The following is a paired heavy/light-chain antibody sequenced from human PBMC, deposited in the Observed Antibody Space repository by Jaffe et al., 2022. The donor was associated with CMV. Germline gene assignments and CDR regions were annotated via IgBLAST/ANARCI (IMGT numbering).Light chain of an antibody. V-gene: IGKV1-39*01. CDR3: QQSDSTPLT. Sequence: DIQMTQSPSSLSASLGDRVTITCRASQTISSYLNWYHQAPGTAPNLLIYASSNLQSGVPSRFSGSGFGTDFTLTISSLQPEDAGTYFCQQSDSTPLTFGAGTRVV. CDR2: ASS. J-gene: IGKJ4*01. CDR1: QTISSY.
Heavy chain of an antibody. D-gene: IGHD6-19*01. Sequence: EAQLVESGGGLAQPGRSLRLSCAASGFTFDDFAMHWVRQPPGKGLEWVSGISWNSDTVEYVDAVKGRFTISRDNVKNCLYLQMNSLRPEDTALYYCAKSGGMTVAGRGGFDRRGQGTLVTVSS. CDR1: GFTFDDFA. J-gene: IGHJ5*02. CDR2: ISWNSDTV. V-gene: IGHV3-9*01. CDR3: AKSGGMTVAGRGGFDR.